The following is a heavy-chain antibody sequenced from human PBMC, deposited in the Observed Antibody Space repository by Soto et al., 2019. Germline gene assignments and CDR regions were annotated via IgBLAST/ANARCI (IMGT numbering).Heavy chain of an antibody. V-gene: IGHV5-10-1*01. D-gene: IGHD2-2*01. CDR3: ARLFCSSSTCDSWFDP. Sequence: GESLKISCTGFGYTFTTFWVSWVRQMPGRGLEWMGRIDPRDSYTNYSPSFQGHVTISADKSISTAYLQWGSLKASDTAMYYCARLFCSSSTCDSWFDPWGQGTLVTVSS. CDR2: IDPRDSYT. CDR1: GYTFTTFW. J-gene: IGHJ5*02.